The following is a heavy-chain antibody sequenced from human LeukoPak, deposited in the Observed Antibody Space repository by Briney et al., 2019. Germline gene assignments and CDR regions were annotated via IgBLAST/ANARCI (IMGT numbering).Heavy chain of an antibody. V-gene: IGHV4-39*01. J-gene: IGHJ3*02. Sequence: SETLSLTCAVSGDSIASSSFYWGWIRQPPGKGLEWIGSVYYNGDTYYNPSLKRRVTISIDTSKNQFSLKVTSVTAADTAVYYCAGRSGSWLSAFDIWGQGTVVTVSS. D-gene: IGHD3-10*01. CDR3: AGRSGSWLSAFDI. CDR1: GDSIASSSFY. CDR2: VYYNGDT.